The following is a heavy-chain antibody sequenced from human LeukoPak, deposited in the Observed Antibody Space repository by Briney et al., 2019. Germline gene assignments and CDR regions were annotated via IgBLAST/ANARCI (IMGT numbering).Heavy chain of an antibody. D-gene: IGHD1-26*01. CDR2: INHSGST. CDR1: GGSFSGCY. V-gene: IGHV4-34*01. Sequence: PSETLSLTCAVYGGSFSGCYWSWIRQPPGKGLEWIGEINHSGSTNYNPSLKSRVTISVDTSKNQFSLKLSSVTAADTAAYYCARGRWSGSYYRPYDYWGQGTLVTVSS. J-gene: IGHJ4*02. CDR3: ARGRWSGSYYRPYDY.